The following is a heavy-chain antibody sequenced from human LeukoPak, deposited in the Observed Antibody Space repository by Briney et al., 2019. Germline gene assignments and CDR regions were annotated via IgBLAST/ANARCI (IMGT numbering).Heavy chain of an antibody. J-gene: IGHJ3*02. CDR2: INNDGSST. CDR1: GFIFSDHW. V-gene: IGHV3-74*01. Sequence: GGSLRLSCAASGFIFSDHWMHWVRQAPGKGLVWLSRINNDGSSTIYADSVKGRFTFSRDNAENTLFLEMSSLRVEDTAVYYCARDQAGLTAFDIWGQGTMVTVSS. CDR3: ARDQAGLTAFDI.